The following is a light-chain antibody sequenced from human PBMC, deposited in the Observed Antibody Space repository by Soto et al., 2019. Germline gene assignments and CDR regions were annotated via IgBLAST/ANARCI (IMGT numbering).Light chain of an antibody. V-gene: IGKV3-15*01. Sequence: EIVMTQSPATLSVSPGERATLSCRASRNINRKLAWYQQKPGQAPRLLISGASTRATGIPARFSGSGSGTEFTLTISSLQSEYFAVYYCQQYYDYPPLIFGGGTKVDIK. J-gene: IGKJ4*01. CDR2: GAS. CDR1: RNINRK. CDR3: QQYYDYPPLI.